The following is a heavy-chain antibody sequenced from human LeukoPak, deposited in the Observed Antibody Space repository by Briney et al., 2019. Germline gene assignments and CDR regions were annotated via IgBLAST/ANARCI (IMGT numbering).Heavy chain of an antibody. CDR2: IKQDGSEK. Sequence: GGSLRLSCAASGFTFSSYWMSWVRQAPGKGLDWVADIKQDGSEKYYVDSVKGRFTISRDNAKNSLYLQMNSLRAEDTAVYYCARVGTDYYYYYMDVWGKGTTVTVSS. CDR1: GFTFSSYW. CDR3: ARVGTDYYYYYMDV. D-gene: IGHD1-1*01. J-gene: IGHJ6*03. V-gene: IGHV3-7*01.